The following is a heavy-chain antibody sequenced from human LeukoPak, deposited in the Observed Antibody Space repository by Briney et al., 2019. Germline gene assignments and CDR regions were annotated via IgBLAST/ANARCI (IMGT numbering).Heavy chain of an antibody. J-gene: IGHJ4*02. CDR2: ISGSGDNT. CDR1: GFTFSSYA. V-gene: IGHV3-23*01. D-gene: IGHD3-10*01. Sequence: GGSLRLSCAASGFTFSSYAMSWVRQVPGKGLEWVSVISGSGDNTYYADSVKGRFTISRRNSGNTLYLQMNSLRADDTAVYYCAKAGSTAWTAVDYWGQGTLVTVSS. CDR3: AKAGSTAWTAVDY.